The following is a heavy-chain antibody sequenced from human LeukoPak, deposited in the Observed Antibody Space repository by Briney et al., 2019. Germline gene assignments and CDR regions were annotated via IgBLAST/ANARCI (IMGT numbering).Heavy chain of an antibody. CDR1: GYTFSSYY. CDR3: ARSAQYNWNVQYNWFDP. D-gene: IGHD1-20*01. CDR2: INSNNSTT. J-gene: IGHJ5*02. Sequence: ASLKLSCTASGYTFSSYYMHWVRQAPGQGLEWMGQINSNNSTTNYAQKFQGRVTMTRDTSISTAYMELSRLGSGDMAIYFCARSAQYNWNVQYNWFDPCGQGTLVTASS. V-gene: IGHV1-2*06.